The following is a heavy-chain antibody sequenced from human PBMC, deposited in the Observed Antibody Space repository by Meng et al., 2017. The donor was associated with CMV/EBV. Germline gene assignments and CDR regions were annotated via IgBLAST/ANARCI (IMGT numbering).Heavy chain of an antibody. V-gene: IGHV3-21*01. CDR3: ARDPDRDHGGSGRCLDY. CDR2: ISDSSTYI. J-gene: IGHJ4*02. CDR1: RFTFSSYA. D-gene: IGHD3-10*01. Sequence: GESLKISCAASRFTFSSYAMNWVRQTPGKGLEWVSFISDSSTYIYYADSVKGRFTISRDNAKNSLYLQMNSLRAEDTALYYCARDPDRDHGGSGRCLDYWGRGTLVTVSS.